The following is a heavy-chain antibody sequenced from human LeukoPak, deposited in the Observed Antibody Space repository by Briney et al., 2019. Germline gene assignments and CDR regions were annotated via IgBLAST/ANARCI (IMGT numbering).Heavy chain of an antibody. V-gene: IGHV5-51*01. Sequence: GESLKISCKGSGYSFSNYWIGWVRQKPGKGLEWMGIIFPGDSDTRYSPSFQGQVTISADKSINTAYLQWSSLKASDTAMYYCARLDYYYDSSGYLGYWGQGTLVTVSS. J-gene: IGHJ4*02. CDR2: IFPGDSDT. CDR1: GYSFSNYW. CDR3: ARLDYYYDSSGYLGY. D-gene: IGHD3-22*01.